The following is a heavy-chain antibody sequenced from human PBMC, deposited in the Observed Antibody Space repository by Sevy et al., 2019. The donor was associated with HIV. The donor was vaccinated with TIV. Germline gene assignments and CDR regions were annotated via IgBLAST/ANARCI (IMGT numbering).Heavy chain of an antibody. J-gene: IGHJ4*02. V-gene: IGHV3-23*01. CDR3: ANLGTSYYESSSYYYQAPFDY. CDR1: GFTFSSYA. CDR2: ISGSGGRT. D-gene: IGHD3-22*01. Sequence: GGSLRLSCAASGFTFSSYAMSWVRQAPGKGLEWVSGISGSGGRTYYADSVKGRFTISRDNSKNTLYLPMKSLRAEDTGVYYCANLGTSYYESSSYYYQAPFDYWGQGTLVTVSS.